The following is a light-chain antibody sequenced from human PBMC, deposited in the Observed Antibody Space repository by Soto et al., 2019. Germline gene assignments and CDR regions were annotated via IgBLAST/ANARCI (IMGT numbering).Light chain of an antibody. J-gene: IGKJ4*01. CDR3: QQSFSTPLT. CDR1: QSVLYSSNNKKY. Sequence: DIVMTQSPDSLAVSLGERATINCKSSQSVLYSSNNKKYLAWYQQKPGQPPKLLIYWASTRESGVPDRFSGSGVGQGLTLTISSLQAEDVAVYYCQQSFSTPLTFGGGTKVEIE. V-gene: IGKV4-1*01. CDR2: WAS.